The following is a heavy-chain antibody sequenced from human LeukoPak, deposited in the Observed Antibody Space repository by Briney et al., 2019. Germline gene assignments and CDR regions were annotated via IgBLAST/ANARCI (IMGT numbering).Heavy chain of an antibody. CDR2: INHSGST. D-gene: IGHD6-13*01. Sequence: SETLSLTCAVYGGSFSGYYWSWIRQPPGKGLEWIGEINHSGSTNYNPSLKSRVTISVDTSKNQFSLKLSPVTAADTAVYYCARGYSSSWPPTNFDYWGQGTLVTVSS. V-gene: IGHV4-34*01. J-gene: IGHJ4*02. CDR1: GGSFSGYY. CDR3: ARGYSSSWPPTNFDY.